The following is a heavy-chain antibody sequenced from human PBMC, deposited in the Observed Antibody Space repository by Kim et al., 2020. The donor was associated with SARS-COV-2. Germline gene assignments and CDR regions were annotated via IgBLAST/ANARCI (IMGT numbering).Heavy chain of an antibody. CDR2: IGNSGGTT. J-gene: IGHJ4*02. Sequence: GGSLRLSCAASGFTFSSYAMSWVRQTPGKGLEWVATIGNSGGTTFYADSVKGRFTISRDDSRNTLSLQMSSLRADDTAVYFCAKGGYYASGTYRANDYWGQGTLVAVSS. CDR3: AKGGYYASGTYRANDY. D-gene: IGHD3-10*01. V-gene: IGHV3-23*01. CDR1: GFTFSSYA.